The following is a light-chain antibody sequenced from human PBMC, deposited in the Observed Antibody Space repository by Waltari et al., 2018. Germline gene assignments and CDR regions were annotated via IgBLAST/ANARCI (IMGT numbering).Light chain of an antibody. Sequence: LVLTQSPSASASLGPSVKLTCTLSSGYSRNVIAWLPQQAGKGPRYLMKVNNDGSHMKGDDIPDRFSAPQSGTECQLTTSSLQSEDEADYFCQTGGQGTWVFGGGTKLTVL. CDR1: SGYSRNV. J-gene: IGLJ3*02. V-gene: IGLV4-69*01. CDR2: VNNDGSH. CDR3: QTGGQGTWV.